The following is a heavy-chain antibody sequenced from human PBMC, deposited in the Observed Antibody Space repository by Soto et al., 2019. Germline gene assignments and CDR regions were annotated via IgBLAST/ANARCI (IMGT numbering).Heavy chain of an antibody. D-gene: IGHD3-22*01. CDR1: GGTVSSYT. CDR2: FIPILDLA. CDR3: ATPRNVGVYCYYALDS. Sequence: QVQLVQSGAEVKKPGSSVKVSCKASGGTVSSYTFIWVRQAPGQGLEWMGRFIPILDLASYAQKFQGRVTITADKSTSTAYMELNSLRSEDTAVYYCATPRNVGVYCYYALDSWGQGTLVAVSS. J-gene: IGHJ4*02. V-gene: IGHV1-69*02.